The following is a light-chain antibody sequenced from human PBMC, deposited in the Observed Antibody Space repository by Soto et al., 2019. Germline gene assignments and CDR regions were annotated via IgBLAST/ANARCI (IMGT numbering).Light chain of an antibody. J-gene: IGLJ1*01. Sequence: QSVLTXPPSXXXXXGQSVAISCTGTSSDVGGYNYVSWYQQHPGKAPKLMIYEVNKRPSGVPDRFSGSKSGNTASLTVSGLQAEDEADYYCSSYAGSSNVFGTGTKLTVL. V-gene: IGLV2-8*01. CDR1: SSDVGGYNY. CDR3: SSYAGSSNV. CDR2: EVN.